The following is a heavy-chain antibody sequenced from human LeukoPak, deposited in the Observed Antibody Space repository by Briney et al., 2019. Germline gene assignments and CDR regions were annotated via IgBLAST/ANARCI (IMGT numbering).Heavy chain of an antibody. V-gene: IGHV3-74*01. CDR3: ARYCNGDTGDGAHDL. D-gene: IGHD2-15*01. CDR2: ISSDGGKT. Sequence: GGSLRLSCAASGFTFENFWMHWVRQVPGKGLVWVSRISSDGGKTDYVDSVKGRFTTSRDNVRNALDLQMNGLTADDTAIYYCARYCNGDTGDGAHDLWGQGTMVSVS. J-gene: IGHJ3*01. CDR1: GFTFENFW.